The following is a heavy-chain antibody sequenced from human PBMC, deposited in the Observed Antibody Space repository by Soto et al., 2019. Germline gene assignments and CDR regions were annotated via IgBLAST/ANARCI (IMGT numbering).Heavy chain of an antibody. D-gene: IGHD2-15*01. J-gene: IGHJ3*02. V-gene: IGHV3-11*01. CDR3: ARRYFSGGTCYSRAAFDI. CDR2: ISSRGGTT. CDR1: GFTFSDYY. Sequence: QVQLVESGGGLVKPGGSLRLSCAASGFTFSDYYMNWIRQAPGKGLEWVSEISSRGGTTYYSVSVQGRFTISRHNARNSLSLQMNSLRAEDTAVYYCARRYFSGGTCYSRAAFDIWGQGTMVTVS.